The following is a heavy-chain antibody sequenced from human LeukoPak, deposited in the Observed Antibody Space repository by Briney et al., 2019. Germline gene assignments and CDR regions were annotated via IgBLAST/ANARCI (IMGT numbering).Heavy chain of an antibody. CDR2: FTNKRDGP. CDR3: AKDVGGTSFYYFDS. D-gene: IGHD1-26*01. V-gene: IGHV3-23*01. CDR1: GFTFSNYA. J-gene: IGHJ4*02. Sequence: GGSLRLSRAASGFTFSNYAMSWVRQAPGKGLEWVSTFTNKRDGPYYIDSVKGRFTISRNNSQNTLYLQMNNLRAEDTAIYYCAKDVGGTSFYYFDSWGLGTLVTVSS.